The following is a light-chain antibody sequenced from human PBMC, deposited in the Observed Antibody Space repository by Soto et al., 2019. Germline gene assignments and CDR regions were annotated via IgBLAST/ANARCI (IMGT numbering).Light chain of an antibody. CDR2: DAS. CDR1: QDINIY. CDR3: QQYDILPIT. V-gene: IGKV1-33*01. Sequence: DIQMTQSQSSLFASVGNRVTITCQATQDINIYLNWYQQKPGKAPNLLIYDASNLEIGVPSRFSGSGSGTHFTFTISSLQTEDIGTYYCQQYDILPITFGRGTRLEI. J-gene: IGKJ5*01.